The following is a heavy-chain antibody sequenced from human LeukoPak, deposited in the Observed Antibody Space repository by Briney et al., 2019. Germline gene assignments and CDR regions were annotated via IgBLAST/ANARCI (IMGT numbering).Heavy chain of an antibody. CDR1: GFTFSDYY. D-gene: IGHD6-19*01. J-gene: IGHJ4*02. Sequence: GGSLRLSCAASGFTFSDYYMTWIRQPPGKGLEWVSYISSSGCTIYYADCVKGRFTISRDNAKNSLYLQMNSLRAEDTAVYYCARASGYSSGWYYFDYWGQGTLVTVSS. CDR2: ISSSGCTI. V-gene: IGHV3-11*04. CDR3: ARASGYSSGWYYFDY.